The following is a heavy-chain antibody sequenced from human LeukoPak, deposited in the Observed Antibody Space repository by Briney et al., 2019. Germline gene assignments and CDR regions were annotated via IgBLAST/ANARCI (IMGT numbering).Heavy chain of an antibody. CDR2: ISYDGNNN. J-gene: IGHJ5*02. V-gene: IGHV3-30*04. CDR1: GFTFSIYA. Sequence: GRSLRLSCATSGFTFSIYAMHWVRQAPGKGLEWVSVISYDGNNNFYIDSVKGRFTISRDNSKNTLYLQMNSLRVEDTAVYYCARDEGSYGYFDPWGQGTLVTVSS. D-gene: IGHD5-18*01. CDR3: ARDEGSYGYFDP.